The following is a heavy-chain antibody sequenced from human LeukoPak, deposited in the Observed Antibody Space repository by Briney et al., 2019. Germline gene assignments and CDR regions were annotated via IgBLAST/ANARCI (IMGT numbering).Heavy chain of an antibody. CDR2: INQSGRT. J-gene: IGHJ3*01. Sequence: PSETLSLTCAVYGGSFSGYHWSWIRQVPGKGLEWLGEINQSGRTNYNPSLKSRVTISVDPSKNQISLNLSFVTATDTAVYYCARGWFGFWHNSYLDDNAFDVWGPGTMVTVSS. CDR1: GGSFSGYH. CDR3: ARGWFGFWHNSYLDDNAFDV. D-gene: IGHD3-10*01. V-gene: IGHV4-34*01.